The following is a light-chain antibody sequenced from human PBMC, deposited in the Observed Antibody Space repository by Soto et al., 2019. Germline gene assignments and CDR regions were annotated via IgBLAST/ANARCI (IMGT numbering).Light chain of an antibody. V-gene: IGKV3-11*01. CDR1: QSVSSY. J-gene: IGKJ5*01. Sequence: EIVLTQSAGTVSLSPGERATLSCRASQSVSSYLAWYQQKPGQAPRLLIYDASNRATGIPARFSGSGSGTDFTLTISSLEPEDFAVYYCQQRSNWPPITFGQGTRLEIK. CDR2: DAS. CDR3: QQRSNWPPIT.